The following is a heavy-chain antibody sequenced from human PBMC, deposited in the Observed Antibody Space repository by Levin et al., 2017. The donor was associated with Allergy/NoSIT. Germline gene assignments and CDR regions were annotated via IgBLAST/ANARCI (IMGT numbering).Heavy chain of an antibody. CDR3: TTEAGSGSYPDAYDI. CDR2: IKNKIDGETT. J-gene: IGHJ3*02. V-gene: IGHV3-15*01. D-gene: IGHD5-12*01. Sequence: MSGGSLRLSCGASGFTFTNAWMSWVRQAPGKGLEWVGQIKNKIDGETTDYAAPVEGRFIISRDDSNNRLFLQMNSLKVEDTAVYYCTTEAGSGSYPDAYDIWGRGTMVTVSS. CDR1: GFTFTNAW.